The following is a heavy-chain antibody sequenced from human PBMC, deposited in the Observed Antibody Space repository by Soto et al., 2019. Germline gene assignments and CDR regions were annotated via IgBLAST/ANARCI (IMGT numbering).Heavy chain of an antibody. CDR1: GDTFTSYY. CDR3: ARSSGGNFGIIIEGSNWFDP. J-gene: IGHJ5*02. D-gene: IGHD3-3*01. Sequence: ASVKVSCKAPGDTFTSYYLNWVRQAPGQGLEWMGVINPHGGSTKYAQKFQGRITMTRDTSRSTVYMELSSLRSDDTAIYYCARSSGGNFGIIIEGSNWFDPWGQGTPVTVSS. CDR2: INPHGGST. V-gene: IGHV1-46*01.